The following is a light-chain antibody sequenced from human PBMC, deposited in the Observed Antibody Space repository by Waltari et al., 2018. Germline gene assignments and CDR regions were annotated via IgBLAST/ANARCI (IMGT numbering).Light chain of an antibody. Sequence: QSALTQPASVSGSPGQSITISCTGSSSDVGDYNFVSWYQQHPGKAPKLIIYDVTKRPAGGSDRFSGSKSGNTASLTISGLQAEDEADYYCNSFTSSTWVFGGGTKLTVL. V-gene: IGLV2-14*01. CDR1: SSDVGDYNF. CDR2: DVT. CDR3: NSFTSSTWV. J-gene: IGLJ3*02.